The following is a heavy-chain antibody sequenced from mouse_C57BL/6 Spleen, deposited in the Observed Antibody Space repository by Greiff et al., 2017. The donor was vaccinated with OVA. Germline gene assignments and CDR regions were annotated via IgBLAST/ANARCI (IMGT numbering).Heavy chain of an antibody. Sequence: EVKLVESGPELVKPGDSVKISCKASGYSFTGYFMNWVMQSHGKSLEWIGRINPYNGDTFYNQKFKGKATLTVDKSSSTAHMELRSLTSEDSAVYYCAREDGYDGYYAMDYWGQGTSVTVSS. V-gene: IGHV1-20*01. J-gene: IGHJ4*01. CDR3: AREDGYDGYYAMDY. CDR2: INPYNGDT. CDR1: GYSFTGYF. D-gene: IGHD2-2*01.